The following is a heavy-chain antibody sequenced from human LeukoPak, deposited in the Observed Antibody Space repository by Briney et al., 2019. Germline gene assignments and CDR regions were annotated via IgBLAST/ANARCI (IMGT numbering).Heavy chain of an antibody. J-gene: IGHJ5*02. CDR2: INPNSGGT. Sequence: ASLKVSCKASGYTFTGYYMHWVLQAPGQGLEWMGWINPNSGGTNYAQKFQGRVTMTRDTSISTAYMELSRLRSDDTAVYYCARYDGDFWSGRYNWFDPWGQGTLVTVSS. CDR1: GYTFTGYY. V-gene: IGHV1-2*02. D-gene: IGHD3-3*01. CDR3: ARYDGDFWSGRYNWFDP.